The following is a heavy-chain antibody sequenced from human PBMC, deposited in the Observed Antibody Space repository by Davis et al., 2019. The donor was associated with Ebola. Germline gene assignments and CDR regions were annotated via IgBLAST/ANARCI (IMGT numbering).Heavy chain of an antibody. V-gene: IGHV3-23*01. CDR1: AITFSSYA. D-gene: IGHD7-27*01. Sequence: GESLKISCAASAITFSSYAMSWVRLAPGKVLEWVSASSGSGGSTYYADSVKGRFTISRDNTKNTLYLQMNSLRAEDTVVYYCAKERWGSALDYWGQGTLVTVSS. J-gene: IGHJ4*02. CDR3: AKERWGSALDY. CDR2: SSGSGGST.